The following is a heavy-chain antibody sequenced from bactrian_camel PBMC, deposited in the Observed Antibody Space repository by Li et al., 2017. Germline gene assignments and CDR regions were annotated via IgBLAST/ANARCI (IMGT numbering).Heavy chain of an antibody. CDR3: AADVSPLCGSWAIAEFDF. V-gene: IGHV3-3*01. Sequence: QVQLVESGGGSVQAGGSLRLACKYNYWPTTRKCMAWFRQVPGKERQGVAAITSDGTRTLYADSVKGRFTIGRGIVEHSAWLQMNMLKPEDSAIYYCAADVSPLCGSWAIAEFDFWGQGTQVTVS. D-gene: IGHD6*01. CDR2: ITSDGTRT. CDR1: YWPTTRKC. J-gene: IGHJ6*01.